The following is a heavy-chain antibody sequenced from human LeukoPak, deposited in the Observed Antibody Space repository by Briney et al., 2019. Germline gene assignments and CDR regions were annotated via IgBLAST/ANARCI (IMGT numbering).Heavy chain of an antibody. D-gene: IGHD4-17*01. CDR2: LNSISGNT. Sequence: SVKVSCKASGYTFTSYDINWVRQATGQGLEWMGWLNSISGNTGYAQKFQGRVTMTRNTSISTAYMELSSLRSEDTAVYYCARSGDGDRNYYYYYYMDVWGKGTTVTHSS. CDR3: ARSGDGDRNYYYYYYMDV. V-gene: IGHV1-8*01. CDR1: GYTFTSYD. J-gene: IGHJ6*03.